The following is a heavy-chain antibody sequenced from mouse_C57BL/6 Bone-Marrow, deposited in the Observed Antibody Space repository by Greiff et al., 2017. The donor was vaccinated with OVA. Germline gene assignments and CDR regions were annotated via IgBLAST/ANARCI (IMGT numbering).Heavy chain of an antibody. Sequence: VQLQQPWAELVKPGASVKVSCKASGYTFTSYWMHWVKQRPGQGLEWIGRIHPSDSDTTYNQKFKGKATLTVDKSSSTAYMQLSSLTSEDSAVYYCAIGLWLVSYYFDYWGQGTTLTVSS. J-gene: IGHJ2*01. V-gene: IGHV1-74*01. CDR1: GYTFTSYW. D-gene: IGHD2-2*01. CDR2: IHPSDSDT. CDR3: AIGLWLVSYYFDY.